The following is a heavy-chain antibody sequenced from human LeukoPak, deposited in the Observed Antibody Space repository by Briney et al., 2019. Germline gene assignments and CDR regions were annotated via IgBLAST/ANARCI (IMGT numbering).Heavy chain of an antibody. CDR3: ARSGGGVGESSTKKDAFDI. Sequence: PSETLSLTCTVSGYSISSGYYWGWIRQPLGKGLEWIGSIYHSGSTYYNPSLKSRVTMSVDTSKNQFSLKLSSVTAADTAVYYCARSGGGVGESSTKKDAFDIWGQGTMVTVSS. D-gene: IGHD3-16*01. J-gene: IGHJ3*02. CDR1: GYSISSGYY. V-gene: IGHV4-38-2*02. CDR2: IYHSGST.